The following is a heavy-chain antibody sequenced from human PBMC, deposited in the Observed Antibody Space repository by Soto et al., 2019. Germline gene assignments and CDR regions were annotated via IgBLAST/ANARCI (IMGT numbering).Heavy chain of an antibody. CDR1: GYTFTSYG. D-gene: IGHD5-18*01. V-gene: IGHV1-18*01. Sequence: ASVKVSCKASGYTFTSYGISWVRQAPGQGLEWMGWISAYNGNTNYAQKLQGRVTMTTDTSTSTAYMELRSLRSDDTAVYYCASSRIQLWLSRYYYGMDVWGQGTTVTVSS. CDR3: ASSRIQLWLSRYYYGMDV. J-gene: IGHJ6*02. CDR2: ISAYNGNT.